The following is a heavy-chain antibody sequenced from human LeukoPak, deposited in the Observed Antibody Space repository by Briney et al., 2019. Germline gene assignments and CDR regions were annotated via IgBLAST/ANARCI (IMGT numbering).Heavy chain of an antibody. CDR3: ARLDLLWFGELSSV. Sequence: RTSETLSLTCAVYGGSFSGYYWSWIRQPPGKGLEWIGEINHSGSTNYNPSLKSRVTISVDTSKNQFSLKLSSVTAADTAVYYCARLDLLWFGELSSVWGKGTTVTISS. CDR2: INHSGST. CDR1: GGSFSGYY. V-gene: IGHV4-34*01. D-gene: IGHD3-10*01. J-gene: IGHJ6*04.